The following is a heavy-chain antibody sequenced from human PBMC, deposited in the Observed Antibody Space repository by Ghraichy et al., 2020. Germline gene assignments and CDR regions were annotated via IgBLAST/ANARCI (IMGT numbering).Heavy chain of an antibody. D-gene: IGHD2-15*01. CDR2: IYYSGST. Sequence: SETLSLTCTVSGGSISSYYWSWIRQPPGKGLEWIGYIYYSGSTNYNPSLKSRVTISVDTSKNQFSLKLSSVTAADTAVYYCARQVDNPYYYYYYGMDVWGQGTTVTVSS. CDR3: ARQVDNPYYYYYYGMDV. J-gene: IGHJ6*02. CDR1: GGSISSYY. V-gene: IGHV4-59*08.